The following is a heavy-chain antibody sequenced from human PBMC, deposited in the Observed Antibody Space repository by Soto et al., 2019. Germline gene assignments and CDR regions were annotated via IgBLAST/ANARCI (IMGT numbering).Heavy chain of an antibody. CDR1: GFTFSNAW. J-gene: IGHJ1*01. CDR3: TTEPSLKPSSSWYTEYFQH. V-gene: IGHV3-15*07. Sequence: EVQLVESGGGLVKPGGSLRLSCAASGFTFSNAWMNWVRQAPGKGLEWVGRIKSKTDGGTTDYAAPVKGRFTISRDDSKNTLYLQMNSLKTEDTAVYYCTTEPSLKPSSSWYTEYFQHWGQGTLVTVSS. CDR2: IKSKTDGGTT. D-gene: IGHD6-13*01.